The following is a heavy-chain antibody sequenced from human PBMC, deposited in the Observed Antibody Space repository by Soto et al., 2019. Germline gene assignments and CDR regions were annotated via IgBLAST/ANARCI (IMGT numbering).Heavy chain of an antibody. D-gene: IGHD3-10*01. Sequence: ASVKVSCKASGYTFTGYYMHWVRQAPGQGLEWMGWINPNSGGTNYAQKFQGWVTMTRDTSISTAYMELSRLRSDDTAVYYCARGCRDELLWFGEGYYYMDVWGKGTTVTSP. CDR3: ARGCRDELLWFGEGYYYMDV. CDR2: INPNSGGT. J-gene: IGHJ6*03. CDR1: GYTFTGYY. V-gene: IGHV1-2*04.